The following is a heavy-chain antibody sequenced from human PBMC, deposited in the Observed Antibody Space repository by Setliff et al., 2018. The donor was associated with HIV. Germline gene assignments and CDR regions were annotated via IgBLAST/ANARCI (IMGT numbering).Heavy chain of an antibody. D-gene: IGHD1-20*01. CDR1: GYSISSGYY. CDR3: ARNGIRQMAIDY. Sequence: PSETLSLTCVVSGYSISSGYYWGWIRQPPVKGLEWIGSIYHSGTTYYNPSLKSRVTVSVDTSKKHFSLKVNAVTAADTAVYSCARNGIRQMAIDYWGQGTLVTVSS. V-gene: IGHV4-38-2*01. J-gene: IGHJ4*02. CDR2: IYHSGTT.